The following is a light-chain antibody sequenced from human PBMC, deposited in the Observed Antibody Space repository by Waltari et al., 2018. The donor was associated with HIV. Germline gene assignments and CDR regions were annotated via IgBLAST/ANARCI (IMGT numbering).Light chain of an antibody. CDR1: GSDIGLYDL. J-gene: IGLJ2*01. Sequence: QSALTQPASLSGSPGQSITITCSGTGSDIGLYDLVSWYRQAPGLAPRLLIFGVSNRPSEISRRFSGSKARTTASLTISALQADDEGDYYCSAYTMSGSLVFGGGTKLTVL. V-gene: IGLV2-14*01. CDR2: GVS. CDR3: SAYTMSGSLV.